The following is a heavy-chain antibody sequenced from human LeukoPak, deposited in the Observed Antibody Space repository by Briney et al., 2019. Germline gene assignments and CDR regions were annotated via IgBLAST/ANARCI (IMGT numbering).Heavy chain of an antibody. Sequence: GGSLRLSCAASGFIVSSNYMSWVRQAPGKGLEWVSVIYSGGTTYYADSVKGRFTISRDNRKHTLYLQMNSLKTEDTAVYYCTTLVGAIIYYWGQGTLVTVTS. CDR3: TTLVGAIIYY. V-gene: IGHV3-66*01. D-gene: IGHD1-26*01. J-gene: IGHJ4*02. CDR2: IYSGGTT. CDR1: GFIVSSNY.